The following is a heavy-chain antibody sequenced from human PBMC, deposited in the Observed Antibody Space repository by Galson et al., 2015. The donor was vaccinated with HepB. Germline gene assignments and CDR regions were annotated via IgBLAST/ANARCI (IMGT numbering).Heavy chain of an antibody. V-gene: IGHV3-23*01. CDR2: ITGGGERT. J-gene: IGHJ6*03. CDR3: ARSPLRFLDWLPYYDYYYMDV. D-gene: IGHD3-3*01. Sequence: SLRLSCATSGFRFTKYSMSWVRQAPGKGLQWVSAITGGGERTYYADSVKGRFTTSRDSTRNTVFLLMTSLRVDDTAVYYCARSPLRFLDWLPYYDYYYMDVWGEGTTVTVSS. CDR1: GFRFTKYS.